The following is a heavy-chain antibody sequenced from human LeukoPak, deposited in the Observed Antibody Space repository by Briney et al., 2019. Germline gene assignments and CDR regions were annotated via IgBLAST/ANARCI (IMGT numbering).Heavy chain of an antibody. V-gene: IGHV3-30*02. Sequence: GGSLRLSCAASGFTFSNYGMHWVRQAPGKGLEWVAFIQYDGSGQYYADSVKGRFTFSRDNFKHTLYLQMNSLRAEDTAVYYCAKGANSVPRYYYYYYMDVWGKGTTVTISS. D-gene: IGHD1-1*01. CDR2: IQYDGSGQ. J-gene: IGHJ6*03. CDR1: GFTFSNYG. CDR3: AKGANSVPRYYYYYYMDV.